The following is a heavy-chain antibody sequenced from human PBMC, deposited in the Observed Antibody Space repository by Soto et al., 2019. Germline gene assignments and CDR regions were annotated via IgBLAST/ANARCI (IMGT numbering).Heavy chain of an antibody. J-gene: IGHJ6*02. V-gene: IGHV1-18*01. CDR3: ARLYCISTSCYLGMDV. CDR1: GYTFTSYG. Sequence: ASVKVSCKASGYTFTSYGISWVRQAPGQGLEWMGWNSAYNGNTNYAQKLQGRVTMTTDTSTSTAYMELRSLRSDDTAVYYCARLYCISTSCYLGMDVWGQGTTVTV. D-gene: IGHD2-2*01. CDR2: NSAYNGNT.